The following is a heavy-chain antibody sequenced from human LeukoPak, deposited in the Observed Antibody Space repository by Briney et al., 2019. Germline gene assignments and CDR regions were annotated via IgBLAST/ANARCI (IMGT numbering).Heavy chain of an antibody. J-gene: IGHJ4*02. D-gene: IGHD3-22*01. CDR3: ARDPYHYDSSGYFDY. Sequence: PGRSLRLSCAASGFTFSSYGMHWVRQAPGKGLEWVAVIWYDRSNKYYADSVKGRFTISRDNSKNTLYLQMNSLRAEDTAVYYCARDPYHYDSSGYFDYWGQGTLVTVSS. CDR2: IWYDRSNK. V-gene: IGHV3-33*01. CDR1: GFTFSSYG.